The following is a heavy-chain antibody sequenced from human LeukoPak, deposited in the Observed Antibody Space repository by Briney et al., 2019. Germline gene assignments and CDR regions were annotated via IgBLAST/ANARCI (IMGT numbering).Heavy chain of an antibody. CDR3: ARSQYDIFAGYYPFYY. D-gene: IGHD3-9*01. Sequence: GASVKVSCKASGGTFSSYAISWVRQAPGQGLEWMGGIIPIFGTANYAQKFQGRVTITTDESTSTAYMELSSLRSEDTAVYYCARSQYDIFAGYYPFYYWGQGTLVTVSS. CDR1: GGTFSSYA. V-gene: IGHV1-69*05. J-gene: IGHJ4*02. CDR2: IIPIFGTA.